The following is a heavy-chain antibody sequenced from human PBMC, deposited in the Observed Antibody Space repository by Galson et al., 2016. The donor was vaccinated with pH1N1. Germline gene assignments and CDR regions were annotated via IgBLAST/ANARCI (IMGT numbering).Heavy chain of an antibody. J-gene: IGHJ2*01. V-gene: IGHV3-7*01. CDR3: ARRYFDL. CDR2: IIQEGSEK. CDR1: GFTFGSYW. Sequence: SLRLSCAASGFTFGSYWMSWVRQAPGKGLEWVASIIQEGSEKYYVDSVKGRFTISRDNAKNSLFLQMNSLRAEDTAVYYCARRYFDLWGRGTLVTVSS.